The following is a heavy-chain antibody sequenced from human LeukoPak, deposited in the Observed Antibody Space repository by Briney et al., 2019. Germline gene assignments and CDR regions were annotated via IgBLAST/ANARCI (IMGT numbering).Heavy chain of an antibody. J-gene: IGHJ2*01. Sequence: PSETLSLTCTVSGGSISSGGYYWSWIRQHPGKGLEWIGYIYYSGSTYYNPSLKSRVTISVDTSMNQFSLKLSSATAADTAVYYCVRDKAGFRYFDLWGRGTLVTVSS. D-gene: IGHD6-19*01. V-gene: IGHV4-31*03. CDR3: VRDKAGFRYFDL. CDR2: IYYSGST. CDR1: GGSISSGGYY.